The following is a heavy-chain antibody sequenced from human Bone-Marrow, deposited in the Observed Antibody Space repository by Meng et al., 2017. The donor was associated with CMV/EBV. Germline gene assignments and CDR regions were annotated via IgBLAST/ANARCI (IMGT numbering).Heavy chain of an antibody. CDR2: ISSSGSTI. V-gene: IGHV3-11*04. J-gene: IGHJ4*02. Sequence: GESLKISCAASGFTFSDYYMSWIRQAPGKGLEWVSYISSSGSTIYYADSVKGRFTISRDNAQNSLYLQMNSLRAGDTTVYYCATTTDPRNYWGQGTLVTGSS. CDR1: GFTFSDYY. D-gene: IGHD1-14*01. CDR3: ATTTDPRNY.